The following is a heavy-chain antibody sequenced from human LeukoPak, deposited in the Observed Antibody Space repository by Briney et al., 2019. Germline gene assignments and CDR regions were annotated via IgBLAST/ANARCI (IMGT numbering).Heavy chain of an antibody. CDR1: GGSISSSTYY. D-gene: IGHD3-10*01. V-gene: IGHV4-39*07. Sequence: SETLSLTCTVSGGSISSSTYYWGWIRQPPGKGLEWIGNIYYSGSTYYNPPLKSRVTISVDTSKNQFSLKLSSVTAADTAVYYCAGYYGSGSSGLDAVDYWGQGTLVTVSS. J-gene: IGHJ4*02. CDR3: AGYYGSGSSGLDAVDY. CDR2: IYYSGST.